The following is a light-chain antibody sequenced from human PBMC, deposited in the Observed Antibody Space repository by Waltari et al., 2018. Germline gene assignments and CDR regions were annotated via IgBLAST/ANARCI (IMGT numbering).Light chain of an antibody. J-gene: IGLJ2*01. CDR3: SSYISSSTLEL. V-gene: IGLV2-14*03. Sequence: QSALTQPASVSGSPGQSITLSCTGTSSDVGGYNYVSWYQQHPGKAPKLMIYDVSNRPSGVYNRFSGSKSGNTASLTISGLQAEDEADYYCSSYISSSTLELFGGGTSLTVL. CDR1: SSDVGGYNY. CDR2: DVS.